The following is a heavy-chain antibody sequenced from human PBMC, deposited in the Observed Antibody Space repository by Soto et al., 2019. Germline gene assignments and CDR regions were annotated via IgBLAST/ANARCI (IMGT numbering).Heavy chain of an antibody. Sequence: EVQLVESGGGLVLPGGSLRLSCSASGLTFSNYEMNWVRQAPGKGLEWVSYIGRSGTTTYYADSLKGRFTISRDNAKNSLYLQRNSRGAEDTAVYYCATRSGGGGAFDFWGQGTMVTVSS. V-gene: IGHV3-48*03. CDR1: GLTFSNYE. D-gene: IGHD3-10*01. J-gene: IGHJ3*01. CDR3: ATRSGGGGAFDF. CDR2: IGRSGTTT.